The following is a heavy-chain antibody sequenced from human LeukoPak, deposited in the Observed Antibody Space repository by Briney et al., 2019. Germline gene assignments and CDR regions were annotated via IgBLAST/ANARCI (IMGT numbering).Heavy chain of an antibody. CDR3: AKGGNSSSWYGPLDY. V-gene: IGHV3-30*18. Sequence: GGSLRLSCAASGFTFSSYGMHWVRQAPGKGLEWVAVISYDGSNKYYADSVKGRFTISRDNSKNTLYLQMNSLRAEDTAVYYCAKGGNSSSWYGPLDYWGQGTLVTVSS. D-gene: IGHD6-13*01. CDR2: ISYDGSNK. CDR1: GFTFSSYG. J-gene: IGHJ4*02.